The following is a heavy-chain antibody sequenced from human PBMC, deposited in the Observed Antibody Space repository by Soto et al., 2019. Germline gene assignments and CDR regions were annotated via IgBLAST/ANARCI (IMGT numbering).Heavy chain of an antibody. CDR1: GFTFSSYA. D-gene: IGHD3-22*01. CDR2: ISYDGSNK. CDR3: ARRYYYDSSGPRWFDP. V-gene: IGHV3-30-3*01. J-gene: IGHJ5*02. Sequence: PGGSLRLSCAASGFTFSSYAMHWVRQAPGKGLEWVAVISYDGSNKYYADSVKGRFTISRDNSKNTLYLQMNSLRAEDTAVYYCARRYYYDSSGPRWFDPWGQGTLVPVSS.